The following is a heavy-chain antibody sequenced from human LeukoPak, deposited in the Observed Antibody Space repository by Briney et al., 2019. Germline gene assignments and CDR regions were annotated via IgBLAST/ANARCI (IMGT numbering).Heavy chain of an antibody. D-gene: IGHD3-16*02. V-gene: IGHV4-34*01. Sequence: SETLSLSCAVYGDSFKNYYWTWIRQSPEKGLEWIGEINHGGLTSYNPSLESRLTLLVDTSKNQFSLNLRSVTAADTAVYFCARARAFVWGSYRYIPYYFDPWGQGTLVTVSS. CDR3: ARARAFVWGSYRYIPYYFDP. CDR2: INHGGLT. CDR1: GDSFKNYY. J-gene: IGHJ5*02.